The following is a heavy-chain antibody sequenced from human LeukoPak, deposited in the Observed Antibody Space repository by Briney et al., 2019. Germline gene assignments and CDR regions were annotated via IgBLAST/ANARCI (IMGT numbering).Heavy chain of an antibody. V-gene: IGHV3-23*01. CDR2: ISGGGGGT. CDR3: ARGEVLRYSYGMDV. D-gene: IGHD3-9*01. J-gene: IGHJ6*02. CDR1: GFTFSSYA. Sequence: GGSLRLSCAASGFTFSSYAMSWVRQAPGKGLEWVSAISGGGGGTFYADSVKGRFTISRDNAKNSLYLQMNSLRAEDTAVYYCARGEVLRYSYGMDVWGQGTTVTVSS.